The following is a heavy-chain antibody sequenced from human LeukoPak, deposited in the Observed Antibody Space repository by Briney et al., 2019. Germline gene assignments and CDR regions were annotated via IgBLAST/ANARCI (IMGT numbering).Heavy chain of an antibody. J-gene: IGHJ4*02. V-gene: IGHV4-39*07. CDR3: ARDRGTWNDDGFDY. CDR1: GGSISSSAYH. CDR2: FYYSGRT. Sequence: SETLSLTCSVSGGSISSSAYHWGWIRQPPGKGLEWIGSFYYSGRTYYNLSLKSRVTISVDTSKNQFSLKLSSVTAADTAVYYCARDRGTWNDDGFDYWGQGTLVTVSS. D-gene: IGHD1-1*01.